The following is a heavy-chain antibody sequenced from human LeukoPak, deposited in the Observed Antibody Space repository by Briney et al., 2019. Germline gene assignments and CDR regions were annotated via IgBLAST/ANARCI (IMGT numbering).Heavy chain of an antibody. D-gene: IGHD6-19*01. Sequence: PSETLSLTCAVYGGSFSGYYWSWIRQPPGKGLEWIGEINHSGSTNYNPSLKSRVTISLDTSKNQFSLKLSSVTAADTAVYYCARQYSSGWLDYWGQGTLVTVSS. CDR1: GGSFSGYY. V-gene: IGHV4-34*01. CDR3: ARQYSSGWLDY. J-gene: IGHJ4*02. CDR2: INHSGST.